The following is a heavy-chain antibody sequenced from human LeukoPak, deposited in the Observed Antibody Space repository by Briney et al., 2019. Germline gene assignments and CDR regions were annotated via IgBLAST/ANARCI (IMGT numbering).Heavy chain of an antibody. D-gene: IGHD3-10*01. CDR2: ISGSGGST. Sequence: GGSLRLSCAASGFTFSSYAMRWVRQAPGKGLEWVSAISGSGGSTYYADSVKGRFTISRDNSKNTLYLQMNSLRAEDTAVYYCANYGSGSYNWFDPWGQGTLVTVSS. J-gene: IGHJ5*02. V-gene: IGHV3-23*01. CDR1: GFTFSSYA. CDR3: ANYGSGSYNWFDP.